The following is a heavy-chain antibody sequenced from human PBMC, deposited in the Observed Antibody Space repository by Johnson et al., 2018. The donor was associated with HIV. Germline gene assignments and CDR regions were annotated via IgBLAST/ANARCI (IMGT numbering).Heavy chain of an antibody. Sequence: EVQVVESGGGVVRPGGSLRLSCAAAGFTFDDYGMSWVRQAPGKGLEWVSGINWNGVRTGYLDSMKGRFTISRDNAKNSLYLQLNSLRAEDTAVYYCAREHRRPSRSSSSLSGDAFDIWGQGTMVTVSS. D-gene: IGHD6-13*01. V-gene: IGHV3-20*04. CDR3: AREHRRPSRSSSSLSGDAFDI. CDR2: INWNGVRT. J-gene: IGHJ3*02. CDR1: GFTFDDYG.